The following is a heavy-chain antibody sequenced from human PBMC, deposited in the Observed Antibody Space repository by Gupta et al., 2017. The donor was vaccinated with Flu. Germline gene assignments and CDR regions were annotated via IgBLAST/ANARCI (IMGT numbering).Heavy chain of an antibody. Sequence: QVQLVQSGAEVKKPGASVKIPCKPSGYVFPSFYLQWVRQVPGEGLEWMGYINPTSGGATYAKKFQGRVTITRDTATGSAFIEINRLTSGDTTMYYCTRSRSFYSDNWGQGTLVSVSS. V-gene: IGHV1-2*02. CDR2: INPTSGGA. J-gene: IGHJ4*02. CDR1: GYVFPSFY. CDR3: TRSRSFYSDN.